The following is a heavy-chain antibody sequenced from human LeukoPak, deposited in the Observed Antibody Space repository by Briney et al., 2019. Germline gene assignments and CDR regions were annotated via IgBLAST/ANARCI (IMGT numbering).Heavy chain of an antibody. CDR3: ARDPSDIVVGGGDY. CDR1: GFTFTDYY. Sequence: GGSLRLSCAASGFTFTDYYMSWIRQAPGEGLEWVSYISSSGSTIYYADSMKGGFTISRDNAKNSLYLQMNTLRAEDTAVYYCARDPSDIVVGGGDYWGQGTLVTVSS. V-gene: IGHV3-11*01. CDR2: ISSSGSTI. D-gene: IGHD2-15*01. J-gene: IGHJ4*02.